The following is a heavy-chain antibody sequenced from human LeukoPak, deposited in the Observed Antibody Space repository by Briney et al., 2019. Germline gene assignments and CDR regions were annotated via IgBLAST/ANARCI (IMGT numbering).Heavy chain of an antibody. D-gene: IGHD1-26*01. CDR3: AKDFRIVGATPGY. CDR2: IRYDGSNK. V-gene: IGHV3-30*02. CDR1: GFTFSSYG. J-gene: IGHJ4*02. Sequence: RGSLRLSCAASGFTFSSYGMHWVRQAPGKGLEWVAFIRYDGSNKYYADSVKGRFTISRDNSKNTLYLQMNSLRAEDTAVYYCAKDFRIVGATPGYWGQGTLVTVSS.